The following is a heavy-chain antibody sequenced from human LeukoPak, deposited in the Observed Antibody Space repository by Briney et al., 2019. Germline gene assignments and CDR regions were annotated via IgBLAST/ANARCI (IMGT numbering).Heavy chain of an antibody. CDR2: ISAYNGNT. Sequence: ASVKVSCKASGYTFTSYGISWVRQAPGQGLEWMGWISAYNGNTNYARKLQGRVTMTTDTSTSTAYMELRSLRSDDTAVYYCARDLFGVVASYYMDVWGKGTTVTVSS. D-gene: IGHD3-22*01. J-gene: IGHJ6*03. V-gene: IGHV1-18*01. CDR1: GYTFTSYG. CDR3: ARDLFGVVASYYMDV.